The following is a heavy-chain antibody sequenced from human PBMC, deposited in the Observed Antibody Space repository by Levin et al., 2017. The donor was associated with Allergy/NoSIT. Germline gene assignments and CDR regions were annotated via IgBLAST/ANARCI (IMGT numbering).Heavy chain of an antibody. J-gene: IGHJ6*02. D-gene: IGHD6-13*01. CDR2: INHSGST. CDR1: GGSFSGYY. CDR3: ASGRRYLVSAPGTGEWAYGMDV. Sequence: PSETLSLTCAVYGGSFSGYYWSWIRQPPGKGLEWIGEINHSGSTNYNSSLKSRVTISIDTSNNQFSLKLSSVTAAGTAVYYCASGRRYLVSAPGTGEWAYGMDVWGQGTTVTVSS. V-gene: IGHV4-34*01.